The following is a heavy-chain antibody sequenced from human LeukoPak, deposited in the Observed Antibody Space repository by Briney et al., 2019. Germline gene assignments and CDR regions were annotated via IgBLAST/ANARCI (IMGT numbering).Heavy chain of an antibody. V-gene: IGHV3-9*01. CDR1: GFTFDDYA. J-gene: IGHJ4*02. D-gene: IGHD3-22*01. Sequence: GGSLRLSCAASGFTFDDYAMHWVRQAPGKGLEWVSCISWNSGSIGYADSVKGRFTISRDNAKNSLYLQMNSLRAEDTALYYCAKDMADSSGYYLGSYFDYWGQGTLVTVSS. CDR2: ISWNSGSI. CDR3: AKDMADSSGYYLGSYFDY.